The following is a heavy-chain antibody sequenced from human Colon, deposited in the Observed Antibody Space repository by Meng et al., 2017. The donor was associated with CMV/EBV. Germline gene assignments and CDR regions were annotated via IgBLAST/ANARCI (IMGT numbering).Heavy chain of an antibody. D-gene: IGHD3-10*01. Sequence: SETLSLTCAVYGGSFSGHYWTWIRQPPGKGLEWIGEINHSGSTNYNPSLKSRVTISVDTSVNQFSLKVSSVTAADTAVYYCARDGGELFWGQGTLVTV. CDR2: INHSGST. V-gene: IGHV4-34*01. J-gene: IGHJ4*02. CDR3: ARDGGELF. CDR1: GGSFSGHY.